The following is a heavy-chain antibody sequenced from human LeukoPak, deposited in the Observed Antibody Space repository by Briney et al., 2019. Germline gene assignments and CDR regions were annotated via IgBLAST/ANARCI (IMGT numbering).Heavy chain of an antibody. D-gene: IGHD6-13*01. Sequence: SETLSLTCTVSGGSISSYYWSWIRQPAGKGLEWIGRISTSVSTNYNPSLKSRVTMSVDTSKNQFSLKLSSVTAADTAVYYCARDTYKYSSSLGWFDPWGQGTLVTVSS. J-gene: IGHJ5*02. CDR1: GGSISSYY. CDR3: ARDTYKYSSSLGWFDP. CDR2: ISTSVST. V-gene: IGHV4-4*07.